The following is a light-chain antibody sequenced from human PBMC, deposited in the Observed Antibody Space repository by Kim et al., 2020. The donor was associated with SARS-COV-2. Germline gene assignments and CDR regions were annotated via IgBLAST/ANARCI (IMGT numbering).Light chain of an antibody. J-gene: IGKJ2*01. CDR3: QQSHSFPYT. Sequence: IQMTQSPSSLSASVGDRITINCRASQDITTYVNWYQQKPNKAPKVLVDSASHLQSGVPSRFSASGSGTDFTLIISSLQPDDLATYYCQQSHSFPYTFGQGTNREI. V-gene: IGKV1-39*01. CDR1: QDITTY. CDR2: SAS.